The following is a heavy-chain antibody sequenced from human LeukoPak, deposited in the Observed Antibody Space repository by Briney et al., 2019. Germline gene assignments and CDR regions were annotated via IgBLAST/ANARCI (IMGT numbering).Heavy chain of an antibody. V-gene: IGHV1-69*04. CDR2: IIPILGIA. J-gene: IGHJ2*01. Sequence: SVKVSCKASGGTFSSYAISWVRQAPGQGLEWMGRIIPILGIANYAQKFQGRVMITADKSTSTAYMELSSLRSEDTAVYYCAGTMVRGVRAALNWYFDLWGRGTLVTVSS. CDR3: AGTMVRGVRAALNWYFDL. CDR1: GGTFSSYA. D-gene: IGHD3-10*01.